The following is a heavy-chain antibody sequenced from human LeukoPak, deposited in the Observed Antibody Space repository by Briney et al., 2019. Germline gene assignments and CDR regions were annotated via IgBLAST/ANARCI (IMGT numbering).Heavy chain of an antibody. D-gene: IGHD3-10*01. Sequence: ASVKVSCKASGYTFTGYYMHWVRQAPGQGLESMGWINPNSGDTNYAQKFQGRVTMTRDTSISTAYMELSRLTSDDTAVFYCARGRLGSGSQYDAFDIWGQGTMVTVSS. CDR1: GYTFTGYY. V-gene: IGHV1-2*02. J-gene: IGHJ3*02. CDR3: ARGRLGSGSQYDAFDI. CDR2: INPNSGDT.